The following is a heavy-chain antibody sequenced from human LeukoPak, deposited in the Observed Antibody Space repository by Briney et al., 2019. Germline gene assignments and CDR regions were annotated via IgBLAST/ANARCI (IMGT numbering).Heavy chain of an antibody. CDR3: ARLVYDSRGYYFDY. CDR2: IRYSGSA. J-gene: IGHJ4*02. V-gene: IGHV4-59*08. CDR1: GGSISTYY. D-gene: IGHD3-22*01. Sequence: SETLSLTCTVSGGSISTYYWSWIRQPPGKGLEWIGYIRYSGSANYNPSLRSRVTMSIDTSKNQFSLKLSSVTAADTAVYHCARLVYDSRGYYFDYWGQGTLVTVSS.